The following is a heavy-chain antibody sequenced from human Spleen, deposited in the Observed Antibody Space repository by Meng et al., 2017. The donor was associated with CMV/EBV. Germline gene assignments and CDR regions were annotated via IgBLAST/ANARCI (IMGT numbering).Heavy chain of an antibody. V-gene: IGHV3-23*01. CDR1: GFRLGAPA. CDR3: ARVWGWEVLLTSADY. D-gene: IGHD3-9*01. Sequence: GGSLRLSCAASGFRLGAPARSWVRQAPGRGLEWVSALSGSGLTSYYVDSVRGRFTNSRDESQNTLYLQMNYLRAEDTAVYYCARVWGWEVLLTSADYWGPGTLVTVSS. CDR2: LSGSGLTS. J-gene: IGHJ4*02.